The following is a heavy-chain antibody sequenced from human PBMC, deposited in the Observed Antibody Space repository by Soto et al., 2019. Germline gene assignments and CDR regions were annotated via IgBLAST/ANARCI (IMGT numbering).Heavy chain of an antibody. CDR1: GFTCSSYA. V-gene: IGHV3-30-3*01. J-gene: IGHJ4*02. Sequence: QVQLVESGGGVVQPGRSLRLSCAASGFTCSSYAMHWVRQAPGKGLEWVAVISYDGSNKYYADSVKGRFTISRDNSKNTLYLQMNSLRAEDTAVYYCARDPTPYSSGWYIGLGDYWGQGTLVTVSS. D-gene: IGHD6-19*01. CDR2: ISYDGSNK. CDR3: ARDPTPYSSGWYIGLGDY.